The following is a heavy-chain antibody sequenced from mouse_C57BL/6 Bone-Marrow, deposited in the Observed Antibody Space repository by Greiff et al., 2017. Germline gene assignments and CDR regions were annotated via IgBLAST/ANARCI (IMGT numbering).Heavy chain of an antibody. CDR1: GFNIKDDS. J-gene: IGHJ2*01. V-gene: IGHV14-4*01. CDR2: IDPANGDT. CDR3: TTLAHFDY. Sequence: EVQLQQSGAELVRPGASVKLSCTASGFNIKDDSMHWVKQRPEQGLEWIGWIDPANGDTEYASKFQGKATIPADTSSNTAYLQLSSLTSEDTAVYYCTTLAHFDYWGQGTTLTVSS.